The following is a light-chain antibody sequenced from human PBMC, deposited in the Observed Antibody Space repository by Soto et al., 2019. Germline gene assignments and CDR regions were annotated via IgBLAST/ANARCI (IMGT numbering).Light chain of an antibody. CDR3: QSADSSGTYV. CDR1: ALPKRY. Sequence: SYELTQPPSVSVSPGQTARITCSGDALPKRYAYWYQQKPGQAPVLVIYKDSERPSGIPERFSGSSSGTTVTLTMSGVQAEDEADYYCQSADSSGTYVFGTGTKVTVL. CDR2: KDS. J-gene: IGLJ1*01. V-gene: IGLV3-25*02.